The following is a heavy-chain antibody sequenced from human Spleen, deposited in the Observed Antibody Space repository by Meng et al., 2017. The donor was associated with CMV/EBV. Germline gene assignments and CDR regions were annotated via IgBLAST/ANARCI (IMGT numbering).Heavy chain of an antibody. J-gene: IGHJ5*02. CDR2: INPRGADP. Sequence: TSYLHRVRPAPGQALEWIGIINPRGADPSYAQQFQGRVTMTRDTSTRTVYMELSSLQSEDTAVYYCAREVCNAVNCSSALSSNWFDPWGQGTLVTVSS. D-gene: IGHD2-21*02. V-gene: IGHV1-46*01. CDR3: AREVCNAVNCSSALSSNWFDP. CDR1: TSY.